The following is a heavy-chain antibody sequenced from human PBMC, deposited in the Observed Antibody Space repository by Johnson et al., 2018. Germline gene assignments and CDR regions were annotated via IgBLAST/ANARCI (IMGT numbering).Heavy chain of an antibody. CDR3: ARDPVLLWFGESPGADAFDI. CDR2: INPSGGST. V-gene: IGHV1-46*01. Sequence: QVQLVQSGAEVKKPGASVKVSCKASGYTFTSYYMHWVRQAPGQGLEWMGIINPSGGSTSYAQKFQGRVTMTRDTSTSTVYMGRSSLRSEDTAVYYCARDPVLLWFGESPGADAFDIWGQGTMVTVSS. D-gene: IGHD3-10*01. J-gene: IGHJ3*02. CDR1: GYTFTSYY.